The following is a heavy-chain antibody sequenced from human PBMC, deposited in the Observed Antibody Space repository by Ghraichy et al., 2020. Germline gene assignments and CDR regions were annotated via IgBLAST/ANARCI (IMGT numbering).Heavy chain of an antibody. CDR3: ARATRGWFDP. CDR2: VYVGDKT. V-gene: IGHV3-53*01. D-gene: IGHD2-2*01. J-gene: IGHJ5*02. CDR1: GFTVSRNY. Sequence: LSLTCAASGFTVSRNYVTWVRQAPGKGLEWVSVVYVGDKTYYADSVRGRFTISRDTSKNTLYLQMDSLRAEDTAMYYCARATRGWFDPWGQGTLVTVSS.